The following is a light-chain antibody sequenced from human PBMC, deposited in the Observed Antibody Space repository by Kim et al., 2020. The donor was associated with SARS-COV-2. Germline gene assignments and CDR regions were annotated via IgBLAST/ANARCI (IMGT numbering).Light chain of an antibody. J-gene: IGKJ1*01. V-gene: IGKV1-5*01. CDR1: QSISRW. Sequence: VGDRVTITCRASQSISRWLAWYQQKPGKAPKLLIYDASSLENGVPSRFSGSGSGTEFTLTISSLQPGDFATYHCQHYNSYSPPWTFGQGTKVDIK. CDR3: QHYNSYSPPWT. CDR2: DAS.